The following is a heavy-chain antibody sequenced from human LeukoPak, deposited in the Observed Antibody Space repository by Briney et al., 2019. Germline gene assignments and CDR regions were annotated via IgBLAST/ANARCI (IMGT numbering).Heavy chain of an antibody. CDR1: GFTFNSYI. V-gene: IGHV3-21*06. CDR2: MNSDGRDI. Sequence: GGSLRLSCAASGFTFNSYIMSWVRQSPEKGLQWISSMNSDGRDIYYADFVKGRFTISRDNARNTLYLNLSALTVEDSGLYYCARVNTAVPRHWGQGTLVTVSS. CDR3: ARVNTAVPRH. J-gene: IGHJ4*02. D-gene: IGHD2-21*02.